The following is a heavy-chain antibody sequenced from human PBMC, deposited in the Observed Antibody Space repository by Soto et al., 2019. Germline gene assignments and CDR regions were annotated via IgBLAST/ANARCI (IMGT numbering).Heavy chain of an antibody. J-gene: IGHJ4*02. V-gene: IGHV4-59*01. CDR1: GGSMSEYF. CDR2: IYYLGST. D-gene: IGHD3-10*01. Sequence: ASETLSLTCSVSGGSMSEYFWSWIRQSPGKGLEWIGYIYYLGSTDYNPSLKSRVTISVDTSKRQFSLRLTSVTAADTAVYYCARDGYDGSGSPYPAYWGPGTQVTVPQ. CDR3: ARDGYDGSGSPYPAY.